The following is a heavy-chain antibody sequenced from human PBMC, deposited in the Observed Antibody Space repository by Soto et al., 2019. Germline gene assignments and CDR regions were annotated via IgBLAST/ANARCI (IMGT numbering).Heavy chain of an antibody. Sequence: ETLSLTCRVPGAYISDFSWSWIRQPAGKGLEWIGRITINGNTQKNPSFKSRVTMSIDTSRNHFSLNLQSATAADTALYYCARETGENWTYEAHWGPGTLVTVSS. D-gene: IGHD1-7*01. CDR1: GAYISDFS. CDR2: ITINGNT. V-gene: IGHV4-4*07. CDR3: ARETGENWTYEAH. J-gene: IGHJ1*01.